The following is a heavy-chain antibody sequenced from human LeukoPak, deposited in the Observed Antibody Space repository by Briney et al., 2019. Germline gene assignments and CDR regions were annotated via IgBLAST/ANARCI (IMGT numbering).Heavy chain of an antibody. J-gene: IGHJ3*02. V-gene: IGHV3-66*01. Sequence: GGSLRLSCAASGFTVSINYMTWVRQAQAKGLEWVSVVYSGGSTYYADSVKGRFAVSRDNSKNTLYLQMNSLRAEDTAVYYCASSRAVGFRVDAFDIWGQGTMVTVSS. CDR1: GFTVSINY. CDR2: VYSGGST. D-gene: IGHD3-10*01. CDR3: ASSRAVGFRVDAFDI.